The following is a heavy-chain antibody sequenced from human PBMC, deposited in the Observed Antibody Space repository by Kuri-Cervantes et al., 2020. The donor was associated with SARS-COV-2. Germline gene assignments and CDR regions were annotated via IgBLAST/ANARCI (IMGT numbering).Heavy chain of an antibody. J-gene: IGHJ4*02. Sequence: GSLRLSCTVSGGSVRSGSYYWSWIRQPPGKGLEWLGYMYYTGSTNYNPSLKSRVTISVDTSKNQFSLKLSSVTAADTAAYYCARDLPGYCSGGSCGGQFGYWGQGTLVTVSS. D-gene: IGHD2-15*01. V-gene: IGHV4-61*01. CDR2: MYYTGST. CDR1: GGSVRSGSYY. CDR3: ARDLPGYCSGGSCGGQFGY.